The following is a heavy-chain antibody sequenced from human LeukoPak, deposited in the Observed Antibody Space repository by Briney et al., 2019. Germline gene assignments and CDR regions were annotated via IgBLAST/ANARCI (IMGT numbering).Heavy chain of an antibody. CDR1: GYTFTSYG. Sequence: ASVKVSCKASGYTFTSYGISWVRQAPGQGLEWMGWISAYNGNTNYAQKLQGRVTMTTDTSTSTAYMELRSLRSDDTAVYYCARDQTWDSSGWYEDYWGQGTLVTVSS. CDR2: ISAYNGNT. CDR3: ARDQTWDSSGWYEDY. J-gene: IGHJ4*02. D-gene: IGHD6-19*01. V-gene: IGHV1-18*01.